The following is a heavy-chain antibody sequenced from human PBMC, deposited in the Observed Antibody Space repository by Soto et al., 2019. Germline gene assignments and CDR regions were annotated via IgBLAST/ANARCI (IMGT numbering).Heavy chain of an antibody. CDR3: ARGRGYSGDDHYYYFDMDV. V-gene: IGHV1-69*13. CDR1: GGTFNNYP. J-gene: IGHJ6*02. D-gene: IGHD5-12*01. Sequence: SVKVSCNASGGTFNNYPITWVRQAPGQGLEWMGGSIPIFGTANYAQKFQGRVTISVDESTSTAYMELSSLRSEDTAVYYCARGRGYSGDDHYYYFDMDVWGQGTTVTVSS. CDR2: SIPIFGTA.